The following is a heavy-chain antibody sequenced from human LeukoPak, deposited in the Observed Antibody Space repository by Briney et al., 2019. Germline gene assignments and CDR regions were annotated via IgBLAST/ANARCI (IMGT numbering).Heavy chain of an antibody. V-gene: IGHV3-23*01. CDR2: ISDSGNT. D-gene: IGHD2-21*01. CDR3: AKAPVTTCRGAYCYPFDH. Sequence: GGSLRLSCAASGFTFSSYGMSWVRQAPGKGLEWVSAISDSGNTYHADSVKGRFTISSDSSKNTLFLQMNRLRPEDAAVYYCAKAPVTTCRGAYCYPFDHWGQGTLVTVSS. J-gene: IGHJ4*02. CDR1: GFTFSSYG.